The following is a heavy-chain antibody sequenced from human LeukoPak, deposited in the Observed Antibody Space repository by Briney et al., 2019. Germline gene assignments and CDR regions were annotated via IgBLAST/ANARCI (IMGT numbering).Heavy chain of an antibody. Sequence: SVKVSCKASVGGFTIYAISWVRKGPGQGLEWMGGMIPFFGTANYAQKFQGSVASTSDESTSTAYLVRRSLRSEATAVSYCAGYGSSGYLLAFDSWGQGTMVTVSS. D-gene: IGHD3-22*01. CDR1: VGGFTIYA. CDR3: AGYGSSGYLLAFDS. J-gene: IGHJ3*02. V-gene: IGHV1-69*01. CDR2: MIPFFGTA.